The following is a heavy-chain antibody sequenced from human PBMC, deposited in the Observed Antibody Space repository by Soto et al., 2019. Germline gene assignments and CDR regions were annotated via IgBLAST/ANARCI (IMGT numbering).Heavy chain of an antibody. D-gene: IGHD3-9*01. V-gene: IGHV1-2*04. CDR2: INPNSGGT. CDR3: ARAFSYYDILKGDPYYYHYGMDG. CDR1: GYTFTGYY. J-gene: IGHJ6*02. Sequence: ASLKVSCKASGYTFTGYYMHWVRQAPGQGLEWMGWINPNSGGTNYAQKFQGWVTMTRDTSISTAYMELSRLRSDDTAVYYCARAFSYYDILKGDPYYYHYGMDGWGQGNTVTVYS.